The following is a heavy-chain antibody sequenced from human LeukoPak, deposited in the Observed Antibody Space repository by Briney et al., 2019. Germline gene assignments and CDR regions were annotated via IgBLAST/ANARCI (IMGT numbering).Heavy chain of an antibody. CDR1: GFTFSNFW. D-gene: IGHD2-2*01. Sequence: RAGGSLRLSCAASGFTFSNFWMSWVRQAPGKGLEWVANIKQDGSDKYYVDSVKGRFTMSRDNAKNSLYMEMNSLRAEDTAVYFCARGYLSGMDVWGKGTTVTVSS. CDR2: IKQDGSDK. V-gene: IGHV3-7*03. J-gene: IGHJ6*04. CDR3: ARGYLSGMDV.